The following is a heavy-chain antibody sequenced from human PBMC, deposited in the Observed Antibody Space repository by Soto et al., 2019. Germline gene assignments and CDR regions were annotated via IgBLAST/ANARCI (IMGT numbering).Heavy chain of an antibody. V-gene: IGHV4-34*01. Sequence: SETLSLTCAVYGGSFSGYFWTWIRQAPGKGLEWIGEINHSGGTNYNSSLKSRVTISVDTSKNQFSLILYSVTAADTAVYYCARDRLYYHFWRGNHIAGPYGMDVWGQGTTATVSS. CDR3: ARDRLYYHFWRGNHIAGPYGMDV. J-gene: IGHJ6*02. CDR2: INHSGGT. CDR1: GGSFSGYF. D-gene: IGHD3-3*02.